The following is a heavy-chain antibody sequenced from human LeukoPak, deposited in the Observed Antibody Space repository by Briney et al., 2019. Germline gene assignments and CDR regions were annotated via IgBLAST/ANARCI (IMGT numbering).Heavy chain of an antibody. V-gene: IGHV1-18*01. CDR2: ISAYNGNT. CDR3: ARTQTHYDFWSGYPFDY. Sequence: ASVKVSCKASGGTFSSYAISWVRQAPGQGLEWMGWISAYNGNTNYAQKLQGRVTMTTDTSTSTAYMELRSLRSDDTAVYYCARTQTHYDFWSGYPFDYWGQGTLVTVSS. CDR1: GGTFSSYA. D-gene: IGHD3-3*01. J-gene: IGHJ4*02.